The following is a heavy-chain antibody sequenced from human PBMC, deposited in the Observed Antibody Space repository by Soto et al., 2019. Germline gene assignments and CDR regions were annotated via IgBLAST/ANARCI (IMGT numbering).Heavy chain of an antibody. CDR1: GFTFNTYA. J-gene: IGHJ5*01. V-gene: IGHV3-23*01. Sequence: EVQLLESGGDLVQPGASLRLSCTASGFTFNTYAMSWVRLAPGKGLEWVSTLTTDNGGTTYYADSVKGRYTISRDDSTNTLYLHMNSLRAEDTALYYCAKGHWCDSWGQGTQVTVSS. CDR2: TTDNGGTT. CDR3: AKGHWCDS.